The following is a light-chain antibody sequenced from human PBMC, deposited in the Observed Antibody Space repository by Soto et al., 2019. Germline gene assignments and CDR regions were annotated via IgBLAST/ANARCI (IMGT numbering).Light chain of an antibody. CDR3: QQYGSSPQT. Sequence: ETVMTQSPATLSVSPGESATLSCRASHSVGSYLAWYQQKPGQAPRLLIYGASSRATGIPDRFSGSGSGTDFTLTISRLEPEDFAVYYCQQYGSSPQTFGQGTKVDIK. CDR2: GAS. V-gene: IGKV3-20*01. CDR1: HSVGSY. J-gene: IGKJ1*01.